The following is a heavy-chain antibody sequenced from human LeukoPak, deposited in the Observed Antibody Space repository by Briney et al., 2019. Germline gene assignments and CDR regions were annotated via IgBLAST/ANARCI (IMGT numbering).Heavy chain of an antibody. CDR1: GGSFSGYY. CDR3: ARGPLTVTRGFDP. V-gene: IGHV4-34*01. J-gene: IGHJ5*02. CDR2: INHSGST. Sequence: SETLSLTCTVSGGSFSGYYWSWIRQPPGKGLEWIGEINHSGSTNYNPSLKSRVTISVDTSKNQFSLKLSSVTAADTAIYYCARGPLTVTRGFDPWGQGTLVTVSS. D-gene: IGHD4-17*01.